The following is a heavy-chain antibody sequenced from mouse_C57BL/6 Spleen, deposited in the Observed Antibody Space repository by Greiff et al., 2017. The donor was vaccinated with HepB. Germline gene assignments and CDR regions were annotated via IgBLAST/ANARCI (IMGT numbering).Heavy chain of an antibody. Sequence: VQLQQSGAELVRPGASVKLSCTASGFNIKDDYMHWVKQRPEQGLEWIGWIDPENGDTEYASKFQGKATITADTPSNTAYLQLSSLTSEDTAVYYCISSTRVTTPFAYWGQGTLVTVSA. CDR3: ISSTRVTTPFAY. CDR1: GFNIKDDY. D-gene: IGHD2-2*01. V-gene: IGHV14-4*01. J-gene: IGHJ3*01. CDR2: IDPENGDT.